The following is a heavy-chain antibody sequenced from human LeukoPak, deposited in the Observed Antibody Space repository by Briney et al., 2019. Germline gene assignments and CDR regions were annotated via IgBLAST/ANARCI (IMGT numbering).Heavy chain of an antibody. CDR1: GGSISSYY. D-gene: IGHD3-10*01. CDR2: IYHSGST. J-gene: IGHJ4*02. Sequence: SETLSLTCTVSGGSISSYYWGWIRQPPGRGLEWIGSIYHSGSTYYNPSLKSRVTISVDTSNNQFSLKLSSVTAADTAVYYCARVLTLFRGGFDYWGQGTLVTVSS. V-gene: IGHV4-38-2*02. CDR3: ARVLTLFRGGFDY.